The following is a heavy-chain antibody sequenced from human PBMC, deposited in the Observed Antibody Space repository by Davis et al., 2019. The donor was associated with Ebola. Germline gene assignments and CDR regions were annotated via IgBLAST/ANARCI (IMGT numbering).Heavy chain of an antibody. J-gene: IGHJ6*02. CDR3: ARGDFDWLRVGMDV. CDR2: INHSGST. V-gene: IGHV4-39*07. CDR1: GGSISSSSYY. D-gene: IGHD3-9*01. Sequence: MPSETLSLTCTVSGGSISSSSYYWGWIRRPPEKGLEWIGEINHSGSTNYNPSLKSRVTISVDTSKNQFSLKLSSVTAADTAVYYCARGDFDWLRVGMDVWGQGTTVTVSS.